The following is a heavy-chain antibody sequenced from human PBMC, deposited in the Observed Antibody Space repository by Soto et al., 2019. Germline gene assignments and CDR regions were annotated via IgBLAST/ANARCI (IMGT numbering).Heavy chain of an antibody. V-gene: IGHV3-23*01. CDR2: ISGSGGST. Sequence: PGGSLRLSCAASGFTFSSYAMSWVRQAPGKGLEWVSAISGSGGSTYYADSVKGRFTISRDNSKNTLYLQMNSLRAEDSAVYYCAKGSSGSYYHNWFDPWGQGTLVTVSS. CDR3: AKGSSGSYYHNWFDP. D-gene: IGHD3-10*01. J-gene: IGHJ5*02. CDR1: GFTFSSYA.